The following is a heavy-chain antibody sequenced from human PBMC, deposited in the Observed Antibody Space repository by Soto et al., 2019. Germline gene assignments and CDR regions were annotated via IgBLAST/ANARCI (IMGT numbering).Heavy chain of an antibody. Sequence: EVQLLESGGGLVQPGGSLRLSCAASGFTFSSYAMSWVRQAPGKGLEWVSAISNSGGSTYYADSVKGRFTISRDNSKNTLYLQMNSLRAEDTAVYYCANSQIAVAGNFDHWGQGTLVTVSS. D-gene: IGHD6-19*01. CDR1: GFTFSSYA. CDR2: ISNSGGST. V-gene: IGHV3-23*01. J-gene: IGHJ4*02. CDR3: ANSQIAVAGNFDH.